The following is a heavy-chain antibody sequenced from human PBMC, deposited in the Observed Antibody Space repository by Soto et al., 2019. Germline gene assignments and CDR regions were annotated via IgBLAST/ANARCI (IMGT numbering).Heavy chain of an antibody. V-gene: IGHV4-59*13. CDR1: GGTIGDYS. J-gene: IGHJ4*02. D-gene: IGHD4-4*01. CDR2: IFYRGET. Sequence: QVQLQESGPGLVRPSETLSLICSVSGGTIGDYSWNWIRQPPGKGLEWIGYIFYRGETKYNPSYSLWSRVTISTDTSKNQVSLTLTSVTAADTAVYYCARGSNSNFEGPIVWGQGTLVTVSS. CDR3: ARGSNSNFEGPIV.